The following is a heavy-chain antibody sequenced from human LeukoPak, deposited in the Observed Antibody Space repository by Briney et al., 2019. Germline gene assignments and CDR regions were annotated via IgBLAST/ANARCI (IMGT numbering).Heavy chain of an antibody. CDR3: ARDNGEWRLNWFDH. V-gene: IGHV3-64*04. D-gene: IGHD2-8*01. CDR2: ISDNGGGT. J-gene: IGHJ5*02. Sequence: GGSLRLSCSASGFTFSKSAMHWVRQAPGKGLEDVSVISDNGGGTYYADSVKGRFTISRDNSKNTLYLQMNSLRAEDTAVYYCARDNGEWRLNWFDHWGQGTLVTVSS. CDR1: GFTFSKSA.